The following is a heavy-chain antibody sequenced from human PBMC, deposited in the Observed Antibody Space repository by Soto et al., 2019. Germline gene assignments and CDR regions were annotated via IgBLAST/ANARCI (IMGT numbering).Heavy chain of an antibody. D-gene: IGHD4-17*01. J-gene: IGHJ6*02. V-gene: IGHV3-30-3*01. Sequence: VGSLRLSCAASGFTFNIYALHWVRQAPGKGLEWVAVISFDGTKKYYSDSVKGRFTISRDNLKNTLYLQMNNLRVEDAALYFCGREVDYGYRYINYGLDVWGQGTTVTVSS. CDR3: GREVDYGYRYINYGLDV. CDR2: ISFDGTKK. CDR1: GFTFNIYA.